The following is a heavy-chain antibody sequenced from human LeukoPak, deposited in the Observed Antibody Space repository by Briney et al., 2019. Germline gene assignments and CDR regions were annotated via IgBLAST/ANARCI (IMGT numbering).Heavy chain of an antibody. J-gene: IGHJ6*02. CDR1: GFTFSDYY. CDR2: ISSSGSTI. V-gene: IGHV3-11*01. Sequence: GGSLRLSCAASGFTFSDYYMSWIRQAPGKGLEWVSYISSSGSTIYYADSVKGRFTISRDNAKNSLYLQMNSLRAEDTAVYYCARDPIYYDFWSGYYVYNYYYGMDVWGQGTTVTVSS. D-gene: IGHD3-3*01. CDR3: ARDPIYYDFWSGYYVYNYYYGMDV.